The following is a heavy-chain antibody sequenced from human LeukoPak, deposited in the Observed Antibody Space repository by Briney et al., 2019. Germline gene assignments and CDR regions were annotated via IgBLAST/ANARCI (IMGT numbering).Heavy chain of an antibody. J-gene: IGHJ4*02. CDR2: INYNGRDI. Sequence: GGSLRLSCAASGFTFSSYAMSWVRQAPGKGLEWVSYINYNGRDIYYADSVRGRFTTSRDNAKDSLYLQMNTLRDEDTAVYYCARDLYSYGRFDYWGQGALVTISS. CDR1: GFTFSSYA. CDR3: ARDLYSYGRFDY. D-gene: IGHD1-26*01. V-gene: IGHV3-48*02.